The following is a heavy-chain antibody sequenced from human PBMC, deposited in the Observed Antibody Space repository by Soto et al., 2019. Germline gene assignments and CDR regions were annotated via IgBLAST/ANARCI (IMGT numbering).Heavy chain of an antibody. J-gene: IGHJ4*02. Sequence: QVQLQESGPGLVKPSGTLSLTCAVSGGSISSSNWWTWVRQPPGKGREWIGEIYHSGSTNYNPSLKGRVTIAVDTSKNQFSLKLTSATAADTAVYYCARRPSAAAGTDWGQGTLVTVSS. CDR3: ARRPSAAAGTD. D-gene: IGHD6-13*01. CDR1: GGSISSSNW. CDR2: IYHSGST. V-gene: IGHV4-4*02.